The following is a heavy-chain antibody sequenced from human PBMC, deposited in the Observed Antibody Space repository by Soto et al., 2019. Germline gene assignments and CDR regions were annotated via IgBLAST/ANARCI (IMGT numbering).Heavy chain of an antibody. V-gene: IGHV3-33*01. J-gene: IGHJ3*02. CDR3: ARDRSIVVVTDTRRRRDAFDI. D-gene: IGHD2-21*02. Sequence: PGGSLRLSCAASGFTFSSYGMHWVRQAPGKGLEWVAVIWYDGSNKYYADSVKGRFTISRDNSKNTLYLQMNSLRAEDTAVYYCARDRSIVVVTDTRRRRDAFDIWGQGTMVTVSS. CDR1: GFTFSSYG. CDR2: IWYDGSNK.